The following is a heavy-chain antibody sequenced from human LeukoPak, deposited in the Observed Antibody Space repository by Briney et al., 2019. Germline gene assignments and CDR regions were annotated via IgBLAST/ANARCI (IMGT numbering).Heavy chain of an antibody. Sequence: GGSLRLSCAASGFTFSSYAMHWVRQAPGKGLEWVAVISYDGSNKYYADSVKGRFTISRDNSKNTLYLQMNSLRAGDTAVYYCARDNGRYDILTGLDYWGQGTLVTVSS. CDR1: GFTFSSYA. D-gene: IGHD3-9*01. CDR2: ISYDGSNK. V-gene: IGHV3-30*04. CDR3: ARDNGRYDILTGLDY. J-gene: IGHJ4*02.